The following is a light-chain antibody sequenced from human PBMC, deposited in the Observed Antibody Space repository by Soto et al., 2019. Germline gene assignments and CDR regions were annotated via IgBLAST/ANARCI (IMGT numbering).Light chain of an antibody. CDR1: SSNIGNNY. J-gene: IGLJ1*01. V-gene: IGLV1-51*01. CDR2: DNN. CDR3: GTWDSSLSAGVV. Sequence: QSVLTQPPSGSAAPGQKVTISCSGSSSNIGNNYVSWYQQLPGTAPKLLIYDNNKRPSGIPDRFSGTKSGTSATLGSTGLQTGDEADYYCGTWDSSLSAGVVFGTGTKLTVL.